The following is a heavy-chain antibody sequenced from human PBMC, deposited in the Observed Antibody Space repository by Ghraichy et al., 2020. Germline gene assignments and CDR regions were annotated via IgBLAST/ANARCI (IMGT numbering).Heavy chain of an antibody. D-gene: IGHD5-18*01. CDR2: IYYSGST. CDR3: ARRGRSYDYFDY. V-gene: IGHV4-59*01. CDR1: GGSISSYY. J-gene: IGHJ4*02. Sequence: SETLSLTCTVSGGSISSYYWSWIRQPSGKGLEWIGYIYYSGSTNYNPSLKSRVTISVDTSKNQFSLKLSSVTAADTAVYYCARRGRSYDYFDYWGQGTLVTVSS.